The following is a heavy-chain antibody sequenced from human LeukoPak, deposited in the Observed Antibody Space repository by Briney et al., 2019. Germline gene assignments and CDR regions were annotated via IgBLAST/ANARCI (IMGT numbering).Heavy chain of an antibody. V-gene: IGHV4-61*02. J-gene: IGHJ4*02. CDR2: IYTSGST. CDR1: GDSISSGSYY. D-gene: IGHD6-19*01. Sequence: SQTLSLTCTVSGDSISSGSYYWNWIRQPAGKGLEWIGRIYTSGSTYYNPSLKSRVTISVDTSKNQFSLKLSSVTAADTAVYYCARLRREAVAGMGVFDYWGQGTLVTVSS. CDR3: ARLRREAVAGMGVFDY.